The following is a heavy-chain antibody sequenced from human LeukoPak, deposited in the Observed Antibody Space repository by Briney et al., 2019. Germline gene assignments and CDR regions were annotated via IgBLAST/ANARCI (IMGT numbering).Heavy chain of an antibody. J-gene: IGHJ4*02. V-gene: IGHV1-46*01. CDR3: ARDHGMATILAKSNHFDF. Sequence: ASVKVSCKASGYTFTGYFVHWVRQAPGQGLQWMGWINPSGGTTFYAQKFQGRVTMTRDMSTSTVHMELSSLRSEDTAVYYCARDHGMATILAKSNHFDFWGQGTLVTVSS. D-gene: IGHD5-24*01. CDR2: INPSGGTT. CDR1: GYTFTGYF.